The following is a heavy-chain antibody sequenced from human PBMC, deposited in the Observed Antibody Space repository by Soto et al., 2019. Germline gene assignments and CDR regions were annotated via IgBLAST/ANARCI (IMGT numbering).Heavy chain of an antibody. J-gene: IGHJ6*02. V-gene: IGHV4-39*01. D-gene: IGHD2-2*03. CDR1: GGSVSSNSYS. CDR3: ARLNGYCVSTNCHGYYGMDV. Sequence: QLQLQESGPELVKPSETLSLTCTVSGGSVSSNSYSWGWVRQSPGMGLEWIGTIYSSENTYYNPSILSRVTISVDTSKNEFSLRLSSVTAADTAVYYCARLNGYCVSTNCHGYYGMDVWGQGTTVTVSS. CDR2: IYSSENT.